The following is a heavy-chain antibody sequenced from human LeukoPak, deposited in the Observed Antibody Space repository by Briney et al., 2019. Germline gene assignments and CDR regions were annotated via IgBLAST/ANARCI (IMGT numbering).Heavy chain of an antibody. D-gene: IGHD6-6*01. CDR3: ARAPIAARRSFDY. CDR2: ISSSGSTI. J-gene: IGHJ4*02. Sequence: GGSLRLSCAASAFTFSSYEMNWVRQAPGKGLEWVSYISSSGSTIYYADSVKGRFTISRDNAKNSLYLQMNSLRAEDTAVYYCARAPIAARRSFDYWGQGTLVTVSS. V-gene: IGHV3-48*03. CDR1: AFTFSSYE.